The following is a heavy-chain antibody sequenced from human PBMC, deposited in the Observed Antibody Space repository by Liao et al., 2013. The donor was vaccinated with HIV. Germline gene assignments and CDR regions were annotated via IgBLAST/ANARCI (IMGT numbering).Heavy chain of an antibody. CDR2: IYTSGST. J-gene: IGHJ4*02. V-gene: IGHV4-61*02. CDR1: GGSISSGSYY. Sequence: QVQLQESGPGLVKPSQTLSLTCTVSGGSISSGSYYWSWIRQPAGKGLEWIGRIYTSGSTNYNPSLKSRITISVDTSKNQVSLRLSSVTAADTAVYYCATVDTAMQGAFDYWGQGTLVTVSS. CDR3: ATVDTAMQGAFDY. D-gene: IGHD5-18*01.